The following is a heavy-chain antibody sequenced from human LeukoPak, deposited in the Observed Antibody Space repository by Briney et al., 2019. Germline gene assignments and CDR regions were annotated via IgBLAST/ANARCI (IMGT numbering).Heavy chain of an antibody. CDR1: GFIFRNCA. CDR2: ISGRDGST. V-gene: IGHV3-23*01. CDR3: ARDHSSSWGNFDY. D-gene: IGHD6-13*01. Sequence: GGSLRLSCAASGFIFRNCAIHWVRQAPGKGLEWVSGISGRDGSTYYADSVRGRFTISRDNAKNSLYLQMNSLRAEDTALYYCARDHSSSWGNFDYWGQGTLVTVSS. J-gene: IGHJ4*02.